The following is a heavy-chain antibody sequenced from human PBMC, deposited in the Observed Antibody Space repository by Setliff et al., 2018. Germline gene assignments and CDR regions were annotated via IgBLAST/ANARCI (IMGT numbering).Heavy chain of an antibody. CDR1: GSSIISDYY. Sequence: ETLSLTCAVSGSSIISDYYWVWIRQPPGRGLEWIGSIFQSGNTYYNPSLKSRVTISVDTSKNQFSLKVNSVTAADTAVYYCATLLANYGSGMDVWGQGTTVTV. CDR2: IFQSGNT. D-gene: IGHD3-10*01. V-gene: IGHV4-38-2*01. J-gene: IGHJ6*02. CDR3: ATLLANYGSGMDV.